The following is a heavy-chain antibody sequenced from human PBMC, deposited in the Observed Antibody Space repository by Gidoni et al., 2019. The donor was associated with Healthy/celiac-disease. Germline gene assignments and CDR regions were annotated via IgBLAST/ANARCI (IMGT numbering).Heavy chain of an antibody. J-gene: IGHJ3*02. CDR1: GFTVSSNY. Sequence: EVQLVESGGGLVQPGGSLRLSCAASGFTVSSNYMSWVRQAPGKGLEWVSVIYSGGSTYYADSVKGRFTISRDNSKNTLYLQMNSLRAEDTAVYYCASCRGYSYGYVDAFDIWGQGTMVTVSS. D-gene: IGHD5-18*01. V-gene: IGHV3-53*01. CDR2: IYSGGST. CDR3: ASCRGYSYGYVDAFDI.